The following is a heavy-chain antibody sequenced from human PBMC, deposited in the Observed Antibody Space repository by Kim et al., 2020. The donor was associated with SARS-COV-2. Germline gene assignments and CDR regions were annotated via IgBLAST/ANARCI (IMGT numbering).Heavy chain of an antibody. Sequence: GKARFTISRDNSKNTLYLQMNSLRAEDTAVYYCAKSPLPLYGDYDDAFDIWGQGTMVTVSS. J-gene: IGHJ3*02. CDR3: AKSPLPLYGDYDDAFDI. V-gene: IGHV3-23*01. D-gene: IGHD4-17*01.